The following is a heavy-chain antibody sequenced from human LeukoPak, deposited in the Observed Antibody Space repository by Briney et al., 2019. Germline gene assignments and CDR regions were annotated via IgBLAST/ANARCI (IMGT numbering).Heavy chain of an antibody. CDR3: AALWFGETYYFDY. Sequence: PSETLSLTCTVSGGSISSYYWSRIRQPAGKGLEWIGRIYTSGSTNYNPSLKSRVTMSVDTSKNQFSLKLSSVTAADTAVYYCAALWFGETYYFDYWGQGTLVTVSS. D-gene: IGHD3-10*01. CDR1: GGSISSYY. J-gene: IGHJ4*02. CDR2: IYTSGST. V-gene: IGHV4-4*07.